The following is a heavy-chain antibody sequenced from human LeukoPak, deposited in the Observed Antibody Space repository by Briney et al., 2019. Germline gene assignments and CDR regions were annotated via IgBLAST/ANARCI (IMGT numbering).Heavy chain of an antibody. CDR3: TRVGSSRSVDY. D-gene: IGHD2/OR15-2a*01. V-gene: IGHV3-11*06. CDR1: GFSFSDYY. CDR2: ISSRTSDT. Sequence: GGSLRLSCAASGFSFSDYYMSWIRQAPGKGLEWVSYISSRTSDTNYVDSVKGRFTISRDNAKNSLYLQMNSLRAEDTAVYYRTRVGSSRSVDYWGQGTLVTVSS. J-gene: IGHJ4*02.